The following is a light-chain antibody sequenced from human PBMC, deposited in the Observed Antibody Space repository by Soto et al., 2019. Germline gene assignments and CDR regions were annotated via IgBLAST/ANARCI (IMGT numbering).Light chain of an antibody. V-gene: IGKV1-17*01. CDR3: LQHYSYPWT. CDR2: DAS. J-gene: IGKJ1*01. CDR1: QGIRNE. Sequence: ASVGDRVTITCRASQGIRNELGWYQQKPGKAPKRLIYDASILQGGVPSRFSGSGSGTEFTLTISSLQPEDFATYSCLQHYSYPWTFGQGTKVDIK.